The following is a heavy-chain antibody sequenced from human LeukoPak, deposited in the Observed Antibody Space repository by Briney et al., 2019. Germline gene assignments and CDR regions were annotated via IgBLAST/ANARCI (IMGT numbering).Heavy chain of an antibody. CDR3: AKDRLPYCSSTSCYWRYAFDI. CDR2: ISSSSSYI. Sequence: PGGSLRLSCAASGFTFSSYAMSWVRQAPGKGLEWVSSISSSSSYIYYADSVKGRFTISRDNAKNSLYLQMNSLRAEDTAVYYCAKDRLPYCSSTSCYWRYAFDIWGQGTMVTVSS. D-gene: IGHD2-2*01. V-gene: IGHV3-21*01. CDR1: GFTFSSYA. J-gene: IGHJ3*02.